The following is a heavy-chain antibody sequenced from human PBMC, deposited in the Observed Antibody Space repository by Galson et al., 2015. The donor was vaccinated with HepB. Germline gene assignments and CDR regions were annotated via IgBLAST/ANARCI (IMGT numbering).Heavy chain of an antibody. Sequence: SLRLSCAASEFTFSRSWMTWVRQTPGKGLEWVANIKHDGSEKYYVDFVKGRFTISRDNAKNSLYLQMNSLRVEDTAIYYCARVPAAGAARNYYYNYYMDVWGKGIAVTVSS. V-gene: IGHV3-7*01. CDR2: IKHDGSEK. CDR3: ARVPAAGAARNYYYNYYMDV. J-gene: IGHJ6*03. D-gene: IGHD6-25*01. CDR1: EFTFSRSW.